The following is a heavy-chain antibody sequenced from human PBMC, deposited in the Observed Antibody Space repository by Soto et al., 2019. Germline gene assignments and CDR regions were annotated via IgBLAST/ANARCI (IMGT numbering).Heavy chain of an antibody. CDR1: GAPIHDYY. V-gene: IGHV4-59*01. CDR2: VYHNGNT. CDR3: GRENSGSPGDY. J-gene: IGHJ4*02. D-gene: IGHD3-10*01. Sequence: SETLSLTCTVSGAPIHDYYWSWIRQPPGEGLEWIAYVYHNGNTNYNPSLQSRVTISLDTSKNQFSLRLNSLTAADTAMYYCGRENSGSPGDYWGQGILVTVSS.